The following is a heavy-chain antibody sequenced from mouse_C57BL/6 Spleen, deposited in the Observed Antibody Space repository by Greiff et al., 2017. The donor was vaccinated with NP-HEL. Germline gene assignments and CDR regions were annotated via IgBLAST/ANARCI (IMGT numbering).Heavy chain of an antibody. CDR2: IDPETGGT. Sequence: VQLQESGAELVRPGASVTLSCKASGYTFTDYEMHWVKQTPVHGLEWIGAIDPETGGTAYNQKFKGKAILTADKSSSTAYMQLRSLTSEDSAVYYCTPSYGNYEAGFAYWGQGTLVTVSA. CDR1: GYTFTDYE. D-gene: IGHD2-10*01. J-gene: IGHJ3*01. CDR3: TPSYGNYEAGFAY. V-gene: IGHV1-15*01.